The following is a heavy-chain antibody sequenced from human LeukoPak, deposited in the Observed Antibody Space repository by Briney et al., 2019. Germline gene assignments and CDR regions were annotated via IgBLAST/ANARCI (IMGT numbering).Heavy chain of an antibody. V-gene: IGHV3-30*02. CDR3: AKDLIATAMADDAFDI. Sequence: GGSLRLSCAASGFTFSSYGMHWFRQAPGKGLEWVAFIRYDGSNKYYADSVKGRFTISRDNSKNTLYLQMNSLRAEDTAVYYCAKDLIATAMADDAFDIWGQGTMVTVSS. D-gene: IGHD5-18*01. J-gene: IGHJ3*02. CDR1: GFTFSSYG. CDR2: IRYDGSNK.